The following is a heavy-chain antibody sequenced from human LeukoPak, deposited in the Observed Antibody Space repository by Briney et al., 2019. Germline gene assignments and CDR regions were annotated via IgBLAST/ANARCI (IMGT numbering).Heavy chain of an antibody. CDR1: GGSISSSNW. D-gene: IGHD3-22*01. J-gene: IGHJ4*02. CDR2: IYHSGST. V-gene: IGHV4-4*02. CDR3: AGDYSDVSGIDY. Sequence: PSGTLSLTCAVSGGSISSSNWWTWVRQPPGKGLEWIGEIYHSGSTSYNPSLKSRVTISADKSKNQFTLKLSSVTAADTAVYYCAGDYSDVSGIDYWGQGTLVTVSS.